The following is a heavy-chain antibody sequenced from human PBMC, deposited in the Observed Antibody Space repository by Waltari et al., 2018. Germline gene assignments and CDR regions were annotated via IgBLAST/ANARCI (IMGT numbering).Heavy chain of an antibody. CDR3: HGYPTLRMDX. Sequence: EVQLXESGXGLVQPGRSLRLSCTASGFTFGDYVMTWVRQAPGKGLEXVGFIXSKAYXGTTEYAASVXGRFTISRDDSKSIAYLXMDSLKIEXTAVYXCHGYPTLRMDXWGQGTTVTVSS. CDR2: IXSKAYXGTT. CDR1: GFTFGDYV. D-gene: IGHD5-18*01. V-gene: IGHV3-49*04. J-gene: IGHJ6*02.